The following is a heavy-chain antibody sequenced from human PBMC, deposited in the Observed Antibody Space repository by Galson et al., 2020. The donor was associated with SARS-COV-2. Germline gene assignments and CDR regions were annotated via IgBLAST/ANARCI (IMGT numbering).Heavy chain of an antibody. V-gene: IGHV4-31*03. CDR1: GGSISSGGYY. CDR3: ARARRVGKGPYNWFDP. D-gene: IGHD2-2*01. J-gene: IGHJ5*02. CDR2: IYYSGST. Sequence: SQTLSLTCTVSGGSISSGGYYWSWIRQHPGKGLEWIGYIYYSGSTYYNPSLKSRVTISVDTSKNQFSLKLSSVTAADTAVYYCARARRVGKGPYNWFDPWGQGTLVTVSS.